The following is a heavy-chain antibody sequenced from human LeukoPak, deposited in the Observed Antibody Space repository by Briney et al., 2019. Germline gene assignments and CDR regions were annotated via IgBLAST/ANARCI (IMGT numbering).Heavy chain of an antibody. CDR2: IGSSGRTI. V-gene: IGHV3-11*01. CDR1: GFTFSDYY. CDR3: ARVGANGGMHDY. Sequence: GGSLRLSCAASGFTFSDYYMTWIRQAPGKGLEWVSYIGSSGRTINYADSVKGRFTISRDNAKNSLYLQMNGLRAEGTAVYYCARVGANGGMHDYWGQGTLVTVSP. J-gene: IGHJ4*02. D-gene: IGHD4-23*01.